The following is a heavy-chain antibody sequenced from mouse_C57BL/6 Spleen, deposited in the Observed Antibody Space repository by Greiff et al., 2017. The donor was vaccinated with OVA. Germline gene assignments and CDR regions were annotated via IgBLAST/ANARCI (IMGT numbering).Heavy chain of an antibody. CDR2: IYPGSGST. V-gene: IGHV1-55*01. CDR3: AREGLSFMGY. J-gene: IGHJ4*01. CDR1: GYTFTSYW. Sequence: VQLQQSGAELVKPGASVKLSCKASGYTFTSYWMTWVQQRPGQGLEWIGDIYPGSGSTNYNEKFKSKATLTVDTSSSTAYLQLSSLPSEDSAVYYCAREGLSFMGYWGQGTTVTVSS. D-gene: IGHD2-4*01.